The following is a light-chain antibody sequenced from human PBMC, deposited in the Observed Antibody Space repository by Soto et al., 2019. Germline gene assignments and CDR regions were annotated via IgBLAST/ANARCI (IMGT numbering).Light chain of an antibody. V-gene: IGKV3-11*01. J-gene: IGKJ5*01. CDR2: GAS. Sequence: IVLTQSPGTLSLSPGERVTLSCRASQSVTTRLAWYQHKPGQAPRLLMSGASSRATGIPDRFSGSGSGTDFTLTISSLEPEDFAVYYCQQRSNWPPITFGQGTRLEIK. CDR1: QSVTTR. CDR3: QQRSNWPPIT.